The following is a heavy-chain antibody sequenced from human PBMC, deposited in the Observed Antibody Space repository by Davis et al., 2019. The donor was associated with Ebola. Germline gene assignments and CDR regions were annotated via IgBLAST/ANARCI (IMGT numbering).Heavy chain of an antibody. D-gene: IGHD1-26*01. Sequence: ASVKVSCKASGYTFTSYGISWVRQAPGQGLEWMGWISAYNGNTNYAQKLQGRVTMTTDTSTSTAYMELSRLRSDDTAVYYCAREGEWELLGAFDIWGQGTMVTVSS. CDR2: ISAYNGNT. CDR3: AREGEWELLGAFDI. J-gene: IGHJ3*02. CDR1: GYTFTSYG. V-gene: IGHV1-18*04.